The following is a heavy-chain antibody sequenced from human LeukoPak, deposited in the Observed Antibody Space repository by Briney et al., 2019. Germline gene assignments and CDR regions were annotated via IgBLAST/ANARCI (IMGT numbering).Heavy chain of an antibody. Sequence: GSLRLSCAASGFTFSHYNMNWVRQAPGKGLEWVSSISGGSSFIYYADSVKGRFTISRDNAKNSLHLQVNSLRAEDTALYYCARGSAAAGTDFEYWGQGTLVTVSS. V-gene: IGHV3-21*01. D-gene: IGHD6-13*01. CDR2: ISGGSSFI. CDR3: ARGSAAAGTDFEY. CDR1: GFTFSHYN. J-gene: IGHJ4*02.